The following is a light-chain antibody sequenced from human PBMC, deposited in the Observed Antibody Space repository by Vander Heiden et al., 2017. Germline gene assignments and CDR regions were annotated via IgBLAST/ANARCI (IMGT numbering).Light chain of an antibody. CDR1: AWPKHY. V-gene: IGLV3-25*03. Sequence: SYELPQPHPASVSPAQTARITSSGDAWPKHYVYWYQQNPGQAPILVIYKDSERPSGVPERFSGSSSGTTATLTISGVQAEDEADYYCKSAASSSTVVFGGGTKLTVL. J-gene: IGLJ2*01. CDR3: KSAASSSTVV. CDR2: KDS.